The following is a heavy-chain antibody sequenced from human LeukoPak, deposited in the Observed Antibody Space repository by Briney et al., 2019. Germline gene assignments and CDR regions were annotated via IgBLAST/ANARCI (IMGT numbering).Heavy chain of an antibody. J-gene: IGHJ4*02. V-gene: IGHV4-59*01. Sequence: PGGSLRLSCTVSGFTLSSNSWSWVRQAPGKGLEWIGYIYYSGSTNYNPSLTSRVTISVDTSKNQFSLKLSSVTAADTAVYYCASSSGWYDYFDYWGQGTLVTVSS. CDR2: IYYSGST. CDR1: GFTLSSNS. CDR3: ASSSGWYDYFDY. D-gene: IGHD6-19*01.